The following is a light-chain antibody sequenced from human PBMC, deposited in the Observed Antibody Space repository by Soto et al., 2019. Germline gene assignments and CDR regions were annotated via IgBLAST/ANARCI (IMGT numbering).Light chain of an antibody. CDR3: QQYNNWPRT. Sequence: DIQVTQSTTSLSASVGDRVTITFRACQSVRRNLDWYQHKPGKVPKLLIFAASSLQSGVPSRFSGSGSGTDFTLTISSLQSEDFAVYYCQQYNNWPRTFGQGTMVDVK. J-gene: IGKJ1*01. V-gene: IGKV1-39*01. CDR2: AAS. CDR1: QSVRRN.